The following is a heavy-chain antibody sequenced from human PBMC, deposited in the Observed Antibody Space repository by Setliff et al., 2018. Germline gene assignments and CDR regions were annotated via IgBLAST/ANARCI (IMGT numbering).Heavy chain of an antibody. Sequence: LGESLKISCKASGYIFTNYWIGWVRQMPGKGLEWMGVIYPGDSDTRYSPSFQGQVTISADKSINTAYLQWSSPKASDTAIYYCTRHEDRNKCTSSSCYRENDAFDVWGQGAMVTVSS. CDR3: TRHEDRNKCTSSSCYRENDAFDV. V-gene: IGHV5-51*01. J-gene: IGHJ3*01. D-gene: IGHD2-2*01. CDR2: IYPGDSDT. CDR1: GYIFTNYW.